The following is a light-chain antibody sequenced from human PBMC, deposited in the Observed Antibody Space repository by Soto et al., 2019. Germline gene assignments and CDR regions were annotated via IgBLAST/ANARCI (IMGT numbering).Light chain of an antibody. CDR3: SSYAGRNTPYV. CDR2: GNN. V-gene: IGLV1-40*01. CDR1: SSNIGAGHD. J-gene: IGLJ1*01. Sequence: QSVLTQPPSVSGAPGQRVTISCTGSSSNIGAGHDVHWYRQLPGTAPKLLIYGNNNRPSGVPDRFSGSKSGTSASLTITGLQAEDEADYYCSSYAGRNTPYVFGTGTKVTVL.